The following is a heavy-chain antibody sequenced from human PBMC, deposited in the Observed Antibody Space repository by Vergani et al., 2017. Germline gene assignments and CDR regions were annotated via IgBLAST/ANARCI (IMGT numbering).Heavy chain of an antibody. Sequence: EVQLVQSGAEVKKPGESLKISCKGSGYSFTSYWIGWVRQMPGKGLEWMGIIYPAESDTRYSPSFQGQVTISAAKSISPAYLQWSSLKASDTAMYYCARRGLYSSSSPLDYWGQGTLVSVSS. D-gene: IGHD6-6*01. CDR3: ARRGLYSSSSPLDY. CDR2: IYPAESDT. J-gene: IGHJ4*02. V-gene: IGHV5-51*01. CDR1: GYSFTSYW.